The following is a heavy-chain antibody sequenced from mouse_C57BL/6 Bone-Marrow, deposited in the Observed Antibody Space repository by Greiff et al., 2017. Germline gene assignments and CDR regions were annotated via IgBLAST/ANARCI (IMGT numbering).Heavy chain of an antibody. CDR3: ARGRPIITTVVDYFDY. Sequence: EVQLQQSGPELVKPGASVKISCKASGYTFTDYYMNWVKQSHGKSLEWIGDINPNNGGTSYNQKFKGKATLTVDKSSSTAYMELRSLTSEDSAVYYCARGRPIITTVVDYFDYWGQGTTLTVSS. J-gene: IGHJ2*01. CDR1: GYTFTDYY. CDR2: INPNNGGT. V-gene: IGHV1-26*01. D-gene: IGHD1-1*01.